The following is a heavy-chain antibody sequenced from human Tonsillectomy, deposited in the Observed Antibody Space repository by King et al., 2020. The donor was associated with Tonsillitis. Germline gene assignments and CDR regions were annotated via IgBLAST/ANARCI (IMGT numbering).Heavy chain of an antibody. CDR1: VFTFSSYA. CDR2: ITSSGDTT. Sequence: VQLVESGGGLVHPGGSLRLSCAATVFTFSSYALSWVRQAPGRGLEWVSAITSSGDTTYYADSVKGRFTISRDNSKNTLYLQMNSQRAEDTAVYYCAKDRGIVVLPASFNYWGQGTLVTVSS. D-gene: IGHD2-2*01. J-gene: IGHJ4*02. CDR3: AKDRGIVVLPASFNY. V-gene: IGHV3-23*04.